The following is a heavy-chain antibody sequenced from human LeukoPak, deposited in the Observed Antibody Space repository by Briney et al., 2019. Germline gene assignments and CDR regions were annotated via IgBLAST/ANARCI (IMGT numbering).Heavy chain of an antibody. CDR2: IYYSGHT. V-gene: IGHV4-39*01. J-gene: IGHJ4*02. Sequence: SETLSLTYTVSGAPITTSNHYWGWIRQTPGKTLEWIANIYYSGHTLYNPSLKSRALISVDTSSNQFSLRLTSVTAADTAVYYCAAPSGPTYYSPVDFWGQGTSVSVSS. D-gene: IGHD1-26*01. CDR3: AAPSGPTYYSPVDF. CDR1: GAPITTSNHY.